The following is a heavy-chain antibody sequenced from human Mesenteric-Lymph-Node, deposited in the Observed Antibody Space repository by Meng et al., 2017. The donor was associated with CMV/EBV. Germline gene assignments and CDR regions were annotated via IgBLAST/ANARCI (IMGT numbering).Heavy chain of an antibody. D-gene: IGHD3-16*01. CDR2: IWYDGSNK. CDR1: GFTFSSYG. V-gene: IGHV3-33*06. Sequence: GGSLRLSCAASGFTFSSYGMHWVRLAPGKGLEWVAIIWYDGSNKYYADSVKGRFTISRDNSKNTLNLQMNSLRAEDTAVYFCAKAHHGGVAAPYYYGMDVWGQGTTVTVSS. CDR3: AKAHHGGVAAPYYYGMDV. J-gene: IGHJ6*02.